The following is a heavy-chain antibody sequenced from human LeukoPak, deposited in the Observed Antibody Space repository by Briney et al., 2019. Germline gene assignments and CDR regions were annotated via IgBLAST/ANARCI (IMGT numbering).Heavy chain of an antibody. CDR1: GGSISSYY. J-gene: IGHJ2*01. CDR2: IYYSGST. Sequence: SETLSLTCTVSGGSISSYYWSWIRQPPGKGLGWIGYIYYSGSTNYNPSLKGRVTISVDTSKNQFSLKLSSVTAADTAVYYCAREIATPYYYDSSGFSWYFDLWGRGTLVTVSS. CDR3: AREIATPYYYDSSGFSWYFDL. V-gene: IGHV4-59*01. D-gene: IGHD3-22*01.